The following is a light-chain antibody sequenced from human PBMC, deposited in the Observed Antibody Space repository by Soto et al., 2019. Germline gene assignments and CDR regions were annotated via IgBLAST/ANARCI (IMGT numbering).Light chain of an antibody. CDR2: AAS. Sequence: DIQMTQSPSSLSASVGDRVTITCRTSQSISSYLNWYQQKPGKAPKLLIYAASSLQSGVPSRFSGSGSGTDFTLTINSLQPEDFATYYCQQSSSTPVTFGQGTRLEIK. J-gene: IGKJ5*01. CDR1: QSISSY. V-gene: IGKV1-39*01. CDR3: QQSSSTPVT.